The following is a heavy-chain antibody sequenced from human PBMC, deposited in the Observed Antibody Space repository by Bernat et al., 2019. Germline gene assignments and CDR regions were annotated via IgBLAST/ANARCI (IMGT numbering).Heavy chain of an antibody. CDR1: GYSISSGYY. Sequence: QLQLQESGSGLVKPSETLSLTCAVSGYSISSGYYWGWIRQPPGKGLEWIGSIYHSGSNYYNPSLKSRVTISVDTSKNQFSLKLSSVTAADTAVYYCARGGGVSIMITQFDLWGRGTLVTVSS. J-gene: IGHJ2*01. CDR3: ARGGGVSIMITQFDL. CDR2: IYHSGSN. V-gene: IGHV4-38-2*01. D-gene: IGHD3-16*01.